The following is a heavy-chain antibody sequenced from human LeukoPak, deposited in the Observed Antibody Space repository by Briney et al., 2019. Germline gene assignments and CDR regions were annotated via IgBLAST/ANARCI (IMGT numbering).Heavy chain of an antibody. CDR2: INHSGST. D-gene: IGHD6-19*01. J-gene: IGHJ6*03. CDR3: ARYGAVAGTFSYYYYYMDV. V-gene: IGHV4-34*01. Sequence: SESLSLTCAVYGGSFSGYYWSWIRQPPGKGLEWIGEINHSGSTNYNPSLKSRVTISVDTSKNQFSLKLSSVTAADTAVYYCARYGAVAGTFSYYYYYMDVWGKGTTVTVS. CDR1: GGSFSGYY.